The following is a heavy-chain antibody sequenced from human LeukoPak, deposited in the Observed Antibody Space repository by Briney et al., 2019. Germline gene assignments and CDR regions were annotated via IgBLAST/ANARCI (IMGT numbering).Heavy chain of an antibody. D-gene: IGHD3-3*01. CDR3: ARASTIFGHFAY. Sequence: SETLSLTCAISGGPISGTPYYWGWIRQPPGKGLEWIGSIYYSVSTYYNPSLKSRLTISVDTSKNQFSLKLSSVTAADTAVYYCARASTIFGHFAYWGRGTLVTVSS. V-gene: IGHV4-39*07. J-gene: IGHJ4*02. CDR1: GGPISGTPYY. CDR2: IYYSVST.